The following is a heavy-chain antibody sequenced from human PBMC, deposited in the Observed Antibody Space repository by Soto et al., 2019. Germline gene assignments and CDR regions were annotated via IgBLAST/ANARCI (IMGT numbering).Heavy chain of an antibody. CDR3: VRQGFGALHGLVDV. D-gene: IGHD3-10*01. CDR1: GGSISSYY. V-gene: IGHV4-59*08. J-gene: IGHJ6*02. CDR2: VHDSWGS. Sequence: PSETLSLTCTVSGGSISSYYWSWIRQPPGKGLEWIGYVHDSWGSHYNPSLKSRVAISLDTSKSQFSLKLTSVTATDTAVYCCVRQGFGALHGLVDVWCQGTMVTVSS.